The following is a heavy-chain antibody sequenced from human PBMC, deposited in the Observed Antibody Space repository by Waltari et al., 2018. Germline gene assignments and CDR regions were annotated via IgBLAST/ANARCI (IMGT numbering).Heavy chain of an antibody. V-gene: IGHV4-39*07. Sequence: QLQLQESGPGLVKPPETLSLTCTVSGGSISSSRYYWGWIRQPPEKGLEWVASMDYSWRTYYNPSLKSRVTISVDTSKNQFSLEVRSVTAADTAVYYCARGFGSATTSRFDPWGQGIVVTVSS. CDR2: MDYSWRT. J-gene: IGHJ5*02. D-gene: IGHD5-12*01. CDR3: ARGFGSATTSRFDP. CDR1: GGSISSSRYY.